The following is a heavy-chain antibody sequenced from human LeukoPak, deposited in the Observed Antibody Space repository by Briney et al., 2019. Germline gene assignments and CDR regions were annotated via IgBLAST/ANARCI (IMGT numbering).Heavy chain of an antibody. CDR2: INPYSGGT. V-gene: IGHV1-2*02. CDR1: GYTFAYYY. CDR3: ARDVTAMGARGVDY. D-gene: IGHD5-18*01. J-gene: IGHJ4*02. Sequence: GASVKVSCKTSGYTFAYYYMHWVRQAPGQGLEWMGWINPYSGGTNYAQKFQGRVTITADKSTSTAYMELSSLRSEDTAVYYCARDVTAMGARGVDYWGQGTLVTVSS.